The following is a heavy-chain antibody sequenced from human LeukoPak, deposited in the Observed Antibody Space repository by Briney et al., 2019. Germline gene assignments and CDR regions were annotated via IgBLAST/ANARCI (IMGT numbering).Heavy chain of an antibody. D-gene: IGHD3-10*02. Sequence: PGGSLRLSCAASGFTFDRFTIHWVRQTPGKGLEWVSLINRRGHTFYADSVKGRFTISRDNSRNSVFLQMNGLRAEDTAVYYCAELGITMIGGVWGKGTTVTISS. J-gene: IGHJ6*04. V-gene: IGHV3-43*01. CDR1: GFTFDRFT. CDR3: AELGITMIGGV. CDR2: INRRGHT.